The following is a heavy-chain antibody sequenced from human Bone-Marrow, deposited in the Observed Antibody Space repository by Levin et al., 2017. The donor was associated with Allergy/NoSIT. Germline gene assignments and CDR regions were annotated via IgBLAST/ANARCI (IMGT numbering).Heavy chain of an antibody. D-gene: IGHD3-10*01. CDR3: ARALLGFREPLVNAIDL. CDR1: GASISTGAYS. CDR2: IFPSGST. V-gene: IGHV4-61*02. Sequence: LRLSCTVSGASISTGAYSWNWIRQTAGSRLEWIGRIFPSGSTHYNPSLKSRLTISVDTSKNQFSLRLTSVTAADTAVYYCARALLGFREPLVNAIDLWGQGTMVTVSS. J-gene: IGHJ3*01.